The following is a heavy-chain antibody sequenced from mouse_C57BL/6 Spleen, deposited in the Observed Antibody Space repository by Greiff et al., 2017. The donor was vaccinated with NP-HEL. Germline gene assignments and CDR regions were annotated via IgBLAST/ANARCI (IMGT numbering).Heavy chain of an antibody. CDR3: AREPYYGSSPSDYAMDY. CDR1: GYTFTSYW. D-gene: IGHD1-1*01. V-gene: IGHV1-53*01. J-gene: IGHJ4*01. Sequence: QVQLKQSGTELVKPGASVKLSCKASGYTFTSYWMHWVKQRPGQGLEWIGNINPSNGGTNYNEKFKSKATLTVDKSSSTAYMQLSSLTSEDSAVYYCAREPYYGSSPSDYAMDYWGQGTSVTVSS. CDR2: INPSNGGT.